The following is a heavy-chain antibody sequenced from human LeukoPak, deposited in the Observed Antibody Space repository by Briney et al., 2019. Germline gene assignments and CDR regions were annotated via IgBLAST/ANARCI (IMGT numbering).Heavy chain of an antibody. CDR2: IYTRRST. CDR1: GGSITNGHYY. Sequence: SQTLSLTCTVSGGSITNGHYYWSWIRQPAGKGLEWIGRIYTRRSTHYNPSLKTRITLSLDTAKNQFSPELTSVTAADTAVYYCARDSGLRTVSLGNHYYCVDVWGKGTTVTISS. V-gene: IGHV4-61*02. D-gene: IGHD5-12*01. J-gene: IGHJ6*03. CDR3: ARDSGLRTVSLGNHYYCVDV.